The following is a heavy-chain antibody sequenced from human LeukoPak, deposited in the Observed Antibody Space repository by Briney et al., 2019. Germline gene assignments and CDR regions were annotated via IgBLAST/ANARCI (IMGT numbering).Heavy chain of an antibody. D-gene: IGHD2-21*02. Sequence: SETLSLTCTVSGGSISSSSYYWGWIRQPPGKGLEWIGSIYYSGSTYYNPSLKSRVTISVDTSKNQFSLKLSSVTAADTAVYYCARALYRFHGGDCLFDYWGQGTLVTVSP. CDR2: IYYSGST. CDR1: GGSISSSSYY. J-gene: IGHJ4*02. CDR3: ARALYRFHGGDCLFDY. V-gene: IGHV4-39*07.